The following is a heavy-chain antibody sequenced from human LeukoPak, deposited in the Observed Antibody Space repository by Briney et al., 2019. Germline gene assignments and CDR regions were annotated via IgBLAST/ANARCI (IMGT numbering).Heavy chain of an antibody. J-gene: IGHJ4*02. CDR1: GFTFSNYN. CDR2: ITSSSTYR. V-gene: IGHV3-21*01. CDR3: AKGGGD. Sequence: GGSLRLSCAASGFTFSNYNMNWVRQAPGKGLEWVSSITSSSTYRYYADSVKGRFTISRDNAKNSLYLQINSLTAEDTAVYYCAKGGGDWGQGTLVTVSS.